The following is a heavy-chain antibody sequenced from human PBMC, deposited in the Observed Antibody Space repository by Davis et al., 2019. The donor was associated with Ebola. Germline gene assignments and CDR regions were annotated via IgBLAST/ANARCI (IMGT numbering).Heavy chain of an antibody. V-gene: IGHV1-58*02. J-gene: IGHJ6*02. CDR1: GFTFTSSA. CDR3: AGGMEYQLLGASGMDV. Sequence: SVKVSCKASGFTFTSSAMQWVRQARGQRLEWIGWIVVGSGNTNYAQKFQERVTITRDMSTSTAYMELSSLRSEDTAVYYCAGGMEYQLLGASGMDVWGQGTTVTVSS. D-gene: IGHD2-2*01. CDR2: IVVGSGNT.